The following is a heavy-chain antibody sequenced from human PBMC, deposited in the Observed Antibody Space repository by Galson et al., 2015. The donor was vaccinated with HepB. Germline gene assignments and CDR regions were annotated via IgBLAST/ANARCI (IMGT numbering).Heavy chain of an antibody. CDR2: IRGTGNTK. J-gene: IGHJ2*01. Sequence: SLRLSCAASTFTLSGYSMNWVRQAPGKGLEWVSFIRGTGNTKYYADSVKGRFTVSRDNAKNSLYLQMNSLRAEDTAVYHCVRGRGTYYYFDLWGRGTLVTVSS. D-gene: IGHD1-1*01. CDR1: TFTLSGYS. V-gene: IGHV3-48*04. CDR3: VRGRGTYYYFDL.